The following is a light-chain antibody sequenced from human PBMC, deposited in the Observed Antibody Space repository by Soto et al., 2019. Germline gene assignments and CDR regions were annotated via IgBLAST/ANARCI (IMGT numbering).Light chain of an antibody. V-gene: IGKV1-39*01. Sequence: DIQMTQSPSSLSASVGDGVTITCRASQSISNYVNWYQQKPGKAPKLLIYAASRLQSGVPSRFSGTGSRTDFTLTISSLQPEDFANYYCQETFSTPSFTFGGGTKVEI. CDR2: AAS. J-gene: IGKJ4*01. CDR3: QETFSTPSFT. CDR1: QSISNY.